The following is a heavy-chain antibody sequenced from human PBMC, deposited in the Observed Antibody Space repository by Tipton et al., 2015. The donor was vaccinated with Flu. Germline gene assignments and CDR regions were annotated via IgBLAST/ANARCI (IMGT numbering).Heavy chain of an antibody. CDR2: IYYSGSI. V-gene: IGHV4-61*08. CDR1: GGSISSSAYY. D-gene: IGHD3-16*01. Sequence: TPSLTCTVSGGSISSSAYYWGWIRQTPGKGLEWIGYIYYSGSISYNPSLKSRVTISVDTSKNQFSLKLSSVTAADTAVYYCAREWGDAFDIWGQGTMVTVSS. J-gene: IGHJ3*02. CDR3: AREWGDAFDI.